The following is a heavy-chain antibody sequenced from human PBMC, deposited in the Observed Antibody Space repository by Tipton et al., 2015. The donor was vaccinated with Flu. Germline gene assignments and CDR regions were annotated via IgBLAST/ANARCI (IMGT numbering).Heavy chain of an antibody. CDR2: IYHSGST. CDR1: GYSISSGYY. D-gene: IGHD3-10*02. V-gene: IGHV4-38-2*01. CDR3: ARHTGDSVRGIIDY. Sequence: TLSLTCAVSGYSISSGYYWGWVRQPPGKGLEWIGTIYHSGSTYYNPSLKSRLTISVDTSKNQFSPKLSSVTAADTAVYYCARHTGDSVRGIIDYWGQGTLVTVSS. J-gene: IGHJ4*02.